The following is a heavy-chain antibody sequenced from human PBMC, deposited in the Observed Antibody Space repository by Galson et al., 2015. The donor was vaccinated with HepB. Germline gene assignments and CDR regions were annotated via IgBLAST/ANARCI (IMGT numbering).Heavy chain of an antibody. J-gene: IGHJ3*01. V-gene: IGHV3-74*01. CDR2: INSDGSST. CDR1: GFTFSNYW. D-gene: IGHD6-19*01. Sequence: SLRLSCAASGFTFSNYWMHWVRQAPGKGLVWVSRINSDGSSTCYADSVKGRFTIFRDNAKNTLYLQMNSLRDEDTAVYYCTSMPLGGTTQYAFDVWGQGTMVTVSS. CDR3: TSMPLGGTTQYAFDV.